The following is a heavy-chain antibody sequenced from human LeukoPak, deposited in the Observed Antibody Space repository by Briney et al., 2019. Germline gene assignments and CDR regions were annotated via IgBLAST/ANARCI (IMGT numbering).Heavy chain of an antibody. D-gene: IGHD3-22*01. Sequence: GGSLRLSCATSEFTFSHYEMNWVRQAPGKGLEWVSYISSSGSTRYYADSVKGRFTISRDNAKNSLHLQMNSLRAEDTAVYYCARDPFRDYDSSGYFDYWGQGTPVTVSS. CDR3: ARDPFRDYDSSGYFDY. CDR1: EFTFSHYE. CDR2: ISSSGSTR. V-gene: IGHV3-48*03. J-gene: IGHJ4*02.